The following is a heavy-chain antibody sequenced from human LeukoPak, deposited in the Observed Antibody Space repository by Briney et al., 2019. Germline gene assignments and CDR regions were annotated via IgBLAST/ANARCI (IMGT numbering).Heavy chain of an antibody. V-gene: IGHV1-18*01. J-gene: IGHJ5*02. CDR3: ARGGFDYYGSGGDNNWFDP. CDR1: GYTFTTYA. Sequence: ASVKVSCKASGYTFTTYAIHWVRQAPGQRLEWMGWISAYNGNTNYAQKLQGRVTMTTDTSTSTAYMELRSLRSDDTAVYYCARGGFDYYGSGGDNNWFDPWGQGTLVTVSS. D-gene: IGHD3-10*01. CDR2: ISAYNGNT.